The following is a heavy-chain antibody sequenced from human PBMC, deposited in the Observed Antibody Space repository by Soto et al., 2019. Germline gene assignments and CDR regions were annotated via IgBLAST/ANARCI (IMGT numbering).Heavy chain of an antibody. J-gene: IGHJ3*02. CDR1: GGTFSSYT. Sequence: SVKVSCKASGGTFSSYTISWVRQAPGQGLEWMGRIIPILGIANYAQKFQGRVTITADKSTSTAYMELSSLRSEDTAVYYCVVHGDIVVVPDAHAFAIWGQGTMVTVSS. V-gene: IGHV1-69*02. CDR3: VVHGDIVVVPDAHAFAI. CDR2: IIPILGIA. D-gene: IGHD2-2*01.